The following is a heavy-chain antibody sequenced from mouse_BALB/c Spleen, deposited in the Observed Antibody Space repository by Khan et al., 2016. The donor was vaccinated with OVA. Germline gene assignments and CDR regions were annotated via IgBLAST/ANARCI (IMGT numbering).Heavy chain of an antibody. J-gene: IGHJ2*01. Sequence: QVRLQQSGAELARPGASVKMSCKASGYTFTSYTMHWVKQRPGQGLEWIGYINPSSGYTDYNEKFKDRATLSADKSSSTAYMQLSSLTSEDSAVYYCTRDRIDYWGQGTTLTVSS. CDR1: GYTFTSYT. CDR2: INPSSGYT. CDR3: TRDRIDY. V-gene: IGHV1-4*01.